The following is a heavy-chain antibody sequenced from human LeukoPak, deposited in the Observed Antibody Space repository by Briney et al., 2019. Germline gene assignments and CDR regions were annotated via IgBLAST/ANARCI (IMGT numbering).Heavy chain of an antibody. J-gene: IGHJ4*02. D-gene: IGHD1-26*01. CDR1: GFTFSSYE. V-gene: IGHV3-48*03. Sequence: GGSLRLSCAASGFTFSSYEMNWVRQAPGKGLEWVSYISSSGSTIYYADSVKGRFAISRDNAKNSLYLQMNSLRAEDTAVYYCARFASWELLPYFDCWGQGTLVTVSS. CDR2: ISSSGSTI. CDR3: ARFASWELLPYFDC.